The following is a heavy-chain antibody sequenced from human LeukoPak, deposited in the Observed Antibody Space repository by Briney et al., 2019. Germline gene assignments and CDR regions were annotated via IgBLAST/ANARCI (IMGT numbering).Heavy chain of an antibody. Sequence: GGPLRLSCAASGFTFSSYAMHWVRQAPGKGLEYVSAISSNGGSTYYANSVKGRFTISGDNSKNTLYLQMGSLRAEDMAVYYCARMYYDFWSGYYDYWGQGTPVTVSS. CDR2: ISSNGGST. V-gene: IGHV3-64*01. CDR1: GFTFSSYA. CDR3: ARMYYDFWSGYYDY. D-gene: IGHD3-3*01. J-gene: IGHJ4*02.